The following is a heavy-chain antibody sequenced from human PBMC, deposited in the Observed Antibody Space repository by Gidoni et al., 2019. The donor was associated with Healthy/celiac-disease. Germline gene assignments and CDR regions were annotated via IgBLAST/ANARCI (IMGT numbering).Heavy chain of an antibody. V-gene: IGHV3-9*01. D-gene: IGHD4-4*01. CDR3: AKDIGYSTQYYFDY. Sequence: EVQLVESGGGLVQPGRSLRLSCAASGFPFDDYAMHWVRQAPGKGLEWVSGISWNSGSIGYADSVKGRFTISRDNAKNSLYLQMNSLRAEDTALYYCAKDIGYSTQYYFDYWGQGTLVTVSS. J-gene: IGHJ4*02. CDR1: GFPFDDYA. CDR2: ISWNSGSI.